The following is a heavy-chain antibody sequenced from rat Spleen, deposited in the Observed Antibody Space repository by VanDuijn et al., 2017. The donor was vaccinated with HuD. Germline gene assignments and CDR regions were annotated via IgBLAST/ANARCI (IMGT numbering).Heavy chain of an antibody. CDR1: GFTFSDYY. CDR2: ISSDGGRN. Sequence: EVQLVESGGDLVQPGKSLKLSCAASGFTFSDYYMAWVRQAPTKGLEWVATISSDGGRNFYRDYVTGRFTISRNNAKSTLYLQMDSLRSEDTATYYCTTSPYYSSLNWFPYWGQGTLVTVSS. CDR3: TTSPYYSSLNWFPY. V-gene: IGHV5-20*01. J-gene: IGHJ3*01. D-gene: IGHD1-2*01.